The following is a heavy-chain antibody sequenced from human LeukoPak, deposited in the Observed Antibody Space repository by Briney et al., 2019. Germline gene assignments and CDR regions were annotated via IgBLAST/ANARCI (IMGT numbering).Heavy chain of an antibody. D-gene: IGHD4-23*01. Sequence: SETLSLTCTVSGGSISSGSYYWSWIRQPAGKGLEWIGRIYTSGSTNYNPSLKSRVTISVDTSKNQFSLKLSSVTAADTAVYYCARQHGGTSFDYWGQGTLVTVSS. V-gene: IGHV4-61*02. CDR1: GGSISSGSYY. J-gene: IGHJ4*02. CDR3: ARQHGGTSFDY. CDR2: IYTSGST.